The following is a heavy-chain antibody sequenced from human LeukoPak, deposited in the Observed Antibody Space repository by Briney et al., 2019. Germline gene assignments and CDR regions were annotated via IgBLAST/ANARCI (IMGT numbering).Heavy chain of an antibody. D-gene: IGHD3-3*01. Sequence: GGSLRLSCAGSGFTFSSYSMIWVRQAPGKGLEWVSSIRGDSSETRHAGSVMGRFTISRDNAEKSLYLQMNSLRDEDTAVYYCARGHFGVVLDYWGQGTLVTVSS. V-gene: IGHV3-21*01. CDR3: ARGHFGVVLDY. CDR2: IRGDSSET. J-gene: IGHJ4*02. CDR1: GFTFSSYS.